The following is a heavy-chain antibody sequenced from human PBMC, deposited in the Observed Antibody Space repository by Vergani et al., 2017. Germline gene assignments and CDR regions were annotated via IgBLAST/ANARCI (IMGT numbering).Heavy chain of an antibody. V-gene: IGHV2-5*02. J-gene: IGHJ4*02. D-gene: IGHD4-17*01. Sequence: QITLKESGPTLVKPTQTLTLTCTFSGFSLSTSGVGVGWIRQPPGKALEWLALIYLDDDNRYSPSLKSRLTITKDTSKNQVVLTMTNMDPVDTATYYCAHSTPMTTVTTSDYFDYWGQGTLVTVSS. CDR2: IYLDDDN. CDR1: GFSLSTSGVG. CDR3: AHSTPMTTVTTSDYFDY.